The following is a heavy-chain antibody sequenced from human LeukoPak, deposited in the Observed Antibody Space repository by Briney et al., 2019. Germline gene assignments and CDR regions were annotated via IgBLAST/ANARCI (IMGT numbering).Heavy chain of an antibody. V-gene: IGHV1-2*02. J-gene: IGHJ4*02. CDR2: INPKTDYT. Sequence: ASVKVSCKASGYTFTGYYIHWVRQAPGQGLEWMGWINPKTDYTYYAQKFQGRVTLTRDTSINTVYMELSSLTSDDTGFFYCAVAPGDFWGQGTLVTVSS. CDR3: AVAPGDF. CDR1: GYTFTGYY. D-gene: IGHD2-21*01.